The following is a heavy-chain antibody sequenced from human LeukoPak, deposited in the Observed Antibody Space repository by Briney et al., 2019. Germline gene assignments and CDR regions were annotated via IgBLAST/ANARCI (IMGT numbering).Heavy chain of an antibody. CDR3: ARVPDDYGDCYFDY. V-gene: IGHV4-31*03. D-gene: IGHD4-17*01. J-gene: IGHJ4*02. CDR2: IYYSGST. Sequence: PSETLSLTCTVSGVSISSGGYYWSWIRQHPGKGLEWIGYIYYSGSTYYNPSLKSRVTISLDTSRNQFSLKLTSVTAADTAVYYCARVPDDYGDCYFDYWGQGTLVTVSS. CDR1: GVSISSGGYY.